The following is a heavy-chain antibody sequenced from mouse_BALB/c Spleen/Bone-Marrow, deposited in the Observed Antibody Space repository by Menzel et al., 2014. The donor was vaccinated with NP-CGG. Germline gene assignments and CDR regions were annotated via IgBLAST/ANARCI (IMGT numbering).Heavy chain of an antibody. V-gene: IGHV5-6-5*01. J-gene: IGHJ3*02. CDR1: GIDLNSNT. CDR2: IVGDGST. Sequence: LEESGGRLVKPDETLTITCTVSGIDLNSNTMRWVRQAPGKGLEWIGVIVGDGSTYYASWAEGRFTISRTSTTVDLKITSLTTEDTATYFCARGSLWGQGTLVTVS. CDR3: ARGSL.